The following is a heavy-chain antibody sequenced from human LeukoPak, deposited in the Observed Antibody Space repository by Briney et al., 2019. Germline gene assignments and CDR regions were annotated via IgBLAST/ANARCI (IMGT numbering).Heavy chain of an antibody. D-gene: IGHD3-10*01. Sequence: GGPLRLSCAASGFTFSSYGMHLVREAPGKGLAVVGFIRYDGSNKYYAASVKGRFPISRDNSKNPLYVQMNSLRAEDTAVYYCAKDSYYYGSGSWPYYYYMDVWGKGTTVTISS. V-gene: IGHV3-30*02. CDR3: AKDSYYYGSGSWPYYYYMDV. CDR1: GFTFSSYG. J-gene: IGHJ6*03. CDR2: IRYDGSNK.